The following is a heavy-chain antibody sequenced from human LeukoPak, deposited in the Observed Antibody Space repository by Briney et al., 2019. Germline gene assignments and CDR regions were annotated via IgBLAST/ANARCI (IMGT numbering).Heavy chain of an antibody. J-gene: IGHJ6*03. V-gene: IGHV3-30*04. CDR2: ISYDGNNK. Sequence: GGSLRLSCAASGFTFSSFAMHWVRQAPGKGLEWVAVISYDGNNKYYADSVKGRLTISRDNSKSTLYLQMNSLRAEDTAVYYCARVRKQQLGHYYYMDVWGKGTTVTVSS. D-gene: IGHD6-13*01. CDR3: ARVRKQQLGHYYYMDV. CDR1: GFTFSSFA.